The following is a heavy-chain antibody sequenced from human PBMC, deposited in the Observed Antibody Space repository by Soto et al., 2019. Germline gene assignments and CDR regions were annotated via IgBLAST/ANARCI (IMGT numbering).Heavy chain of an antibody. CDR2: ISAYNGNT. CDR3: ARDYCSGVSCYHYYYYYYLDV. CDR1: GYTFTSYG. Sequence: GASVKVSCKASGYTFTSYGISWVRQAPGQGLEWMGWISAYNGNTNYAQKLQGRVTMTTDTSTSTAYMELRSLRSDDTAVYYCARDYCSGVSCYHYYYYYYLDVWGKGTTVTVSS. D-gene: IGHD2-15*01. J-gene: IGHJ6*03. V-gene: IGHV1-18*01.